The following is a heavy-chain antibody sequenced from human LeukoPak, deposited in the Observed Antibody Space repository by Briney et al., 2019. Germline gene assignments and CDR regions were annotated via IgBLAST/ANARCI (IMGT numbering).Heavy chain of an antibody. J-gene: IGHJ4*02. CDR1: GGTFSSYA. CDR3: AREEYYYDSSGYSFYFDY. Sequence: SCKASGGTFSSYAMSWVRQAPGKGLEWVSAISGSGGSTYYADSVKGRFTISRDNSKNTLYLQMNSLRAEDTAMYYCAREEYYYDSSGYSFYFDYWGQGTLVTVSS. D-gene: IGHD3-22*01. CDR2: ISGSGGST. V-gene: IGHV3-23*01.